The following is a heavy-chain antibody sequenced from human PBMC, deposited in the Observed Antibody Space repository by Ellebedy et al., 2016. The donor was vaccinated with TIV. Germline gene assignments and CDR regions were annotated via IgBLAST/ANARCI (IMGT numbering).Heavy chain of an antibody. J-gene: IGHJ4*02. CDR3: ARGMYSSGWHPFDY. D-gene: IGHD6-19*01. CDR2: INHSGST. V-gene: IGHV4-34*01. CDR1: GGSFSGYY. Sequence: MPSETLSLTCAVYGGSFSGYYWSWIRQPPGKGLEWIGEINHSGSTNYNPSLKSRVTISVDTSKNQFSLKLSSVTAADTAVYYCARGMYSSGWHPFDYWGQGTLVTVSS.